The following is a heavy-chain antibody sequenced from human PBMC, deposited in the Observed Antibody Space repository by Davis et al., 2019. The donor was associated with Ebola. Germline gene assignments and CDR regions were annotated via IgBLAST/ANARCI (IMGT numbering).Heavy chain of an antibody. D-gene: IGHD3-22*01. CDR2: ISYDGNHE. V-gene: IGHV3-30*04. J-gene: IGHJ4*02. CDR3: ARDFDRVRE. CDR1: AFTFSSFA. Sequence: PGGSLRLSCTASAFTFSSFAMHWVRKAPGKGLEWVAVISYDGNHEDYADSVKGRFTISRDNAKNTLYLQMNSLQVEDTAIYYCARDFDRVREWGQGTLVTVSS.